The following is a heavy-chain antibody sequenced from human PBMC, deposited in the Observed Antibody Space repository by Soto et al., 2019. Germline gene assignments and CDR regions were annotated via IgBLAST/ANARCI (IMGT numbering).Heavy chain of an antibody. Sequence: ASVKVSCKASGYRFNSHAIHWVRQAPGQRLEWMGWVNAGNGNTYYSQNFKGRVTFTRDTVASTGYMELSSLKPEDTAVYYCAHAAFYYGSGGTWGQGTLVTVSS. V-gene: IGHV1-3*01. CDR1: GYRFNSHA. D-gene: IGHD3-10*01. J-gene: IGHJ5*02. CDR3: AHAAFYYGSGGT. CDR2: VNAGNGNT.